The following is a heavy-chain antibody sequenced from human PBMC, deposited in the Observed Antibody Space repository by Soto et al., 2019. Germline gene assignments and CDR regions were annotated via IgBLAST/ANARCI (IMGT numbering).Heavy chain of an antibody. CDR3: AKFPVGLTGDYWYFDL. Sequence: GGSLRLSCAASGFTFSSYAMSWVRQAPGKGLEWVSAISGSGGSTYYADSMKGRFTISRDNSKNTLYLQMNSLRAEDTAVYYCAKFPVGLTGDYWYFDLWGRGTLVTVSS. CDR1: GFTFSSYA. V-gene: IGHV3-23*01. D-gene: IGHD7-27*01. CDR2: ISGSGGST. J-gene: IGHJ2*01.